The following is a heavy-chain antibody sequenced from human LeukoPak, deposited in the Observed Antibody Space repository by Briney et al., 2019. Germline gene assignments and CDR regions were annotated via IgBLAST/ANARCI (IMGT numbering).Heavy chain of an antibody. CDR3: ARETTYDFWPLDY. CDR2: ISSSGSTI. J-gene: IGHJ4*02. Sequence: GGSLRLSCAASGFTFSSYEMNWVRQAPGKGLEWVSYISSSGSTIYYADSVKGRFTISRDNAENSLYLQMNSLRAEDTAVYYCARETTYDFWPLDYWGQGTLVTVSS. CDR1: GFTFSSYE. V-gene: IGHV3-48*03. D-gene: IGHD3-3*01.